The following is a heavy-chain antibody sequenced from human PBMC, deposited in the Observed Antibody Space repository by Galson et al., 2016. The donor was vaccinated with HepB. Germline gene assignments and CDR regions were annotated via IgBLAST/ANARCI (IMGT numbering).Heavy chain of an antibody. CDR2: ISFDGNNK. CDR3: AKAGQFDYFASH. J-gene: IGHJ4*01. D-gene: IGHD3-10*01. CDR1: GFTFSSYG. Sequence: SLRLSCAASGFTFSSYGMHWVRQAPGKGLEWVAVISFDGNNKFYGDSVKGRFTISRDASTNTLFLQMDSLRLEDTAVYYCAKAGQFDYFASHWGQEPWSPSPQ. V-gene: IGHV3-30*18.